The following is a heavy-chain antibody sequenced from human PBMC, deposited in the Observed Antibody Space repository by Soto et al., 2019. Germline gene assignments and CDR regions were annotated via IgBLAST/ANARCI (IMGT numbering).Heavy chain of an antibody. CDR2: IYYTGTT. D-gene: IGHD4-17*01. CDR3: ARETYGDYVGYFDP. V-gene: IGHV4-59*12. Sequence: PSETLSLTCTVSGGSISTYYWSWIRQPPGKGLEWIGYIYYTGTTTYNPSFKSRLTISVDSSKNQFSLKLTSVTAADTAVYYCARETYGDYVGYFDPWGQGTLVTVSS. CDR1: GGSISTYY. J-gene: IGHJ5*02.